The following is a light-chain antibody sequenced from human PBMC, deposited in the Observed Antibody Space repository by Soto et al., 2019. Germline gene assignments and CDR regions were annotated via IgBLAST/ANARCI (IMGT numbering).Light chain of an antibody. Sequence: EIVLTQSPGTLSLSPGERATLSCRASQSVRSSSLAWYQQKPGQSPRLLVYGASSRATGVPDRFSGSGSGTELTLSLSSMRSEDFALYFCQQYGSSPQTFGQGTKVEIK. CDR2: GAS. J-gene: IGKJ1*01. V-gene: IGKV3-20*01. CDR1: QSVRSSS. CDR3: QQYGSSPQT.